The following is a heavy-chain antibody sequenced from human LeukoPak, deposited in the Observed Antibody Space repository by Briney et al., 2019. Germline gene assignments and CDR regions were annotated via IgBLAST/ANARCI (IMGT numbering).Heavy chain of an antibody. CDR1: GYTLTELS. D-gene: IGHD6-13*01. J-gene: IGHJ4*02. CDR3: ATARQQLSRLGYDY. V-gene: IGHV1-24*01. Sequence: ASVKVSCKVSGYTLTELSMHWVRQAPGKGREGMGGFDPEDGETIYAQKFQGRVTMTEDTSTDTAYMELSSLRSEDTAVYYCATARQQLSRLGYDYWGQGTLVTVSS. CDR2: FDPEDGET.